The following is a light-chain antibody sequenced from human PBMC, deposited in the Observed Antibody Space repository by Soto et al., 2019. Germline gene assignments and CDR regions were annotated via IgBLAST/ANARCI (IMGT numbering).Light chain of an antibody. CDR1: QNINNL. Sequence: DIQMTQSPSTLSASVGDRVTITCRASQNINNLLAWFQQKPGKATKFLIYKASSLESGVPSRFSGSGSGTEFTLTISSLQPDDLATYYCQQFNAYPWTFGQGTKVEI. CDR2: KAS. V-gene: IGKV1-5*03. CDR3: QQFNAYPWT. J-gene: IGKJ1*01.